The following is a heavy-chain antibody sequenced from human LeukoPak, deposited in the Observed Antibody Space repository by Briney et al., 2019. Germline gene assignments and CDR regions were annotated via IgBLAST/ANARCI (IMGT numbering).Heavy chain of an antibody. CDR1: GGSFCGYY. CDR3: ASVDGGNFSFDY. CDR2: INHSGST. Sequence: SSETLSLTCAVYGGSFCGYYWSWIRQPPGKGLEWIGEINHSGSTNYNPSLKSRVTISVDTSKNQFSLKLSSVTAADTAVYYCASVDGGNFSFDYWGQGTLVTVSS. J-gene: IGHJ4*02. D-gene: IGHD4-23*01. V-gene: IGHV4-34*01.